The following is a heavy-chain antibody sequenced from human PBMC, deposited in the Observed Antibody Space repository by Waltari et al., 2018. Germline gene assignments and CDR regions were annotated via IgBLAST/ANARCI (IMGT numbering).Heavy chain of an antibody. J-gene: IGHJ2*01. V-gene: IGHV3-23*01. CDR3: AKVDWPDHGDSVPYWYFGL. Sequence: DVPLLESGGGLAQPGGSLRLSCAASEFTFSTYAMSWVRQAPGKGLEWVSGISSSGVGTYYADSVKGRFTISRDNSKNTMSLQMNTLRAEDTAIYYCAKVDWPDHGDSVPYWYFGLWGRGTLVTVS. D-gene: IGHD4-17*01. CDR2: ISSSGVGT. CDR1: EFTFSTYA.